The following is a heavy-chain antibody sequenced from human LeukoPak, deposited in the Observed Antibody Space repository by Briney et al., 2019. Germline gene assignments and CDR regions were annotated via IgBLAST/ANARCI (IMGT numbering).Heavy chain of an antibody. Sequence: PSETLSLTCIVSGGSISTYYWNWIRQPPGKGLEWIGYIYHSGSTNYNPSLQSRVTISVDTSKNQFSLNLNSVTAADTAVYYCARRADSSGYYRMWGQGTLVTVSS. CDR3: ARRADSSGYYRM. CDR2: IYHSGST. V-gene: IGHV4-59*01. CDR1: GGSISTYY. D-gene: IGHD3-22*01. J-gene: IGHJ4*02.